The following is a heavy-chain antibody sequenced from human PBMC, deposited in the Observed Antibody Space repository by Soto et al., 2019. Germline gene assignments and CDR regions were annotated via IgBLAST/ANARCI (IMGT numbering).Heavy chain of an antibody. CDR2: INTGKGNT. CDR3: ARDPWGGAVDAFDI. D-gene: IGHD3-10*01. Sequence: QVQFVQSGAEVKKPGASVKVSCKASGYNFTTYAIHWERQAPGQRLEWMGWINTGKGNTKYSQKFQGRVTITRDTSASTAYMDLSSLRSGDTAVYYCARDPWGGAVDAFDICGQGTMVTVSS. V-gene: IGHV1-3*04. J-gene: IGHJ3*02. CDR1: GYNFTTYA.